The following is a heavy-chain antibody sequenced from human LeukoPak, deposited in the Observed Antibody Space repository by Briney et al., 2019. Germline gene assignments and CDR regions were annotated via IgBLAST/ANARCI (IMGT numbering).Heavy chain of an antibody. V-gene: IGHV3-23*01. CDR2: ISSSGGST. CDR1: GFTFSSYS. J-gene: IGHJ4*02. D-gene: IGHD1-20*01. CDR3: AKKMSITAASQVDY. Sequence: GGSLRLSCAAPGFTFSSYSVSWVRQAPGKGLEWVSAISSSGGSTDYTDSVKGRFTISRDNSKNTLYLQMNSLRAEDTAVYYCAKKMSITAASQVDYWGQGTLATVSS.